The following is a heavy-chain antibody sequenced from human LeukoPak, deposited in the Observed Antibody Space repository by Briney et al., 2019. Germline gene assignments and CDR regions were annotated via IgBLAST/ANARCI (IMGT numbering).Heavy chain of an antibody. CDR2: ISSSGSTI. CDR1: GFTFSSYQ. D-gene: IGHD5-18*01. CDR3: ARVLDSYGYFYLDY. J-gene: IGHJ4*02. Sequence: GGSLRLSCAASGFTFSSYQMNWLRQAPGKGLEGGSYISSSGSTIYYADSVKGRFTISRDNAKNSLYLQMNSLRAEDTAVYYCARVLDSYGYFYLDYWGQGTLVTVSS. V-gene: IGHV3-48*03.